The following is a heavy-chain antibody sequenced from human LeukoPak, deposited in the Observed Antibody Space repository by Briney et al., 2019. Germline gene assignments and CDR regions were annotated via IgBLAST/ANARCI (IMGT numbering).Heavy chain of an antibody. CDR3: ASSSDAPGVY. Sequence: GGSLRLSCAASGFTFSSYAMSWVRQAPGQGLEWVSAISGSGGSTYYADSVKGRFTISRDNAKNSLYLQMNSLRAEDTAVYYCASSSDAPGVYWGQGTLVTVSS. V-gene: IGHV3-23*01. J-gene: IGHJ4*02. D-gene: IGHD2-2*01. CDR2: ISGSGGST. CDR1: GFTFSSYA.